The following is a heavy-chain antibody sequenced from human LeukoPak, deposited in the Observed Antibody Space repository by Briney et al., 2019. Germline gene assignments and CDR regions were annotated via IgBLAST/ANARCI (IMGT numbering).Heavy chain of an antibody. D-gene: IGHD4-17*01. CDR3: AAANEAADGDSFDY. CDR2: IVVGSGNT. J-gene: IGHJ4*02. CDR1: VFTFTSSA. Sequence: GASVKVSCKASVFTFTSSAMQWVRQARGPRLEWIGWIVVGSGNTNYAQKFQERVTITRDMSTSTAYMELSSLRSEDTAVYYCAAANEAADGDSFDYWGQGTLVTVSS. V-gene: IGHV1-58*02.